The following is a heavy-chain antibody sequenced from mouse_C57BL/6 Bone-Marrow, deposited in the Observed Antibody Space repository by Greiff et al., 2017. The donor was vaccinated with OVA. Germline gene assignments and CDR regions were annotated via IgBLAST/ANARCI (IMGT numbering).Heavy chain of an antibody. CDR2: ISSGGSYT. CDR1: GFTFSSYG. Sequence: EVKLVESGGDLVKPGGSLKLSCAASGFTFSSYGMSWVRQTPDKRLEWVATISSGGSYTYYPDSVKWRFTISRDNAKNTLYLQMSSLKSEDTAMYYCARRYFDVWGTGTTVTVSS. J-gene: IGHJ1*03. V-gene: IGHV5-6*02. CDR3: ARRYFDV.